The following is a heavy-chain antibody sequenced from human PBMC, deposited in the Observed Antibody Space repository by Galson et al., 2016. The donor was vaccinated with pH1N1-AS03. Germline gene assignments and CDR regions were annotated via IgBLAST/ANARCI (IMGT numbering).Heavy chain of an antibody. CDR2: IKQDGSEK. D-gene: IGHD4-23*01. J-gene: IGHJ4*02. V-gene: IGHV3-7*03. Sequence: SLRLSCAASGFTFSSYWMSWVRQAPGKGLEWVANIKQDGSEKYYVDPVKGRFTISRDNAKNSLYLQMNSLRAEDTAVYYGAREPSWELGNYFDYWGRGTLVTVSS. CDR3: AREPSWELGNYFDY. CDR1: GFTFSSYW.